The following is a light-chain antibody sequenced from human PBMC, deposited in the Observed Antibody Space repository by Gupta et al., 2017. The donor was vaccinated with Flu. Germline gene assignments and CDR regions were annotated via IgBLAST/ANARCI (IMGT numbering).Light chain of an antibody. CDR3: QYSHSSSWR. Sequence: NFVLTQPHSVSESPGKTITISCTRSSGSIAGNHVQWYQQRPGSSPITVSFDNNQRPSGVPDRFACYIDPSSKYVYPNISGLKTDDEAYDYCQYSHSSSWRLGGG. CDR2: DNN. J-gene: IGLJ2*01. CDR1: SGSIAGNH. V-gene: IGLV6-57*01.